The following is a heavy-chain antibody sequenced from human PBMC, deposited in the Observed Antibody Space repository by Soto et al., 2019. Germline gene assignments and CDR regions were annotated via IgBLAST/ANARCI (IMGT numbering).Heavy chain of an antibody. CDR3: AKDRGYGSGSGFDY. D-gene: IGHD3-10*01. CDR1: GFTFDDYA. Sequence: EVQLVESGGGLVQPGRSLRLSCAASGFTFDDYAMHWVRQAPGKGLEWVSGISWNGGSIGFADYVKGRFTISRDNAKNSLFLQMNSLRAEDTALYYCAKDRGYGSGSGFDYWGQGTLVTVSS. J-gene: IGHJ4*02. V-gene: IGHV3-9*01. CDR2: ISWNGGSI.